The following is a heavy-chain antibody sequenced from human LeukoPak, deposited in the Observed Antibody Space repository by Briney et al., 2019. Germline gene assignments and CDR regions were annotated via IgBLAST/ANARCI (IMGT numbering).Heavy chain of an antibody. CDR1: GGSISSNNW. D-gene: IGHD5-18*01. CDR2: IYHSGSP. V-gene: IGHV4-4*02. Sequence: SGTLSLTCAVSGGSISSNNWWGWVRQPPGKGLEWIGEIYHSGSPNYNPSLKSRVTISVDKSRNHFSLNLSSVTAADTAVYYCARGEDSYGPGPFFDYWGQGTLVTVSS. CDR3: ARGEDSYGPGPFFDY. J-gene: IGHJ4*02.